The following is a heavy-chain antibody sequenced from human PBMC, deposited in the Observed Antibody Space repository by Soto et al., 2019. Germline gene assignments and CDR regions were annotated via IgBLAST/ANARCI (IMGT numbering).Heavy chain of an antibody. D-gene: IGHD6-6*01. V-gene: IGHV4-30-4*01. CDR3: AGELSNSPEYFDF. CDR2: IYYSGRT. Sequence: SETLSLTCTVSGGSISSDYYYRSWIRQPPGKGLEWIGYIYYSGRTAYNPSLKSRIIISIDTSKNQFSLSLNSLNAADTAVYYCAGELSNSPEYFDFWGLGTLVTVSS. CDR1: GGSISSDYYY. J-gene: IGHJ4*02.